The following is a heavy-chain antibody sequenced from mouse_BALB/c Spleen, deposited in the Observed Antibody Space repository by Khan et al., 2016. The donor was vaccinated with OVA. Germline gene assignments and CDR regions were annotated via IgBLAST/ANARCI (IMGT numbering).Heavy chain of an antibody. V-gene: IGHV7-3*02. D-gene: IGHD1-2*01. J-gene: IGHJ3*01. CDR3: ARVDYGYGFAY. CDR1: GFTFTDYY. CDR2: IRKKASGYTT. Sequence: EVELVESGGGLVQPGGSLRLSCATSGFTFTDYYMNWVRQPPGKALEWLGFIRKKASGYTTEYSPSVKGRFTIYRDTSKRYLYLRMNCLRAEDSATFYCARVDYGYGFAYWGRGTLVTVAA.